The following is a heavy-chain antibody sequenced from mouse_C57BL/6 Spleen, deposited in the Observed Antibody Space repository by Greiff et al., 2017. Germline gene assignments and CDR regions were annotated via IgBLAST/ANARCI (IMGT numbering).Heavy chain of an antibody. CDR2: ISYDGSN. Sequence: EVKVEESGPGLVKPSQSLSLTCSVTGYSITSGYYWNWLRQFPGNKLEWMGYISYDGSNNYNPSLKNRISITRDTSKNQFFLKLNSVTTEDTATYYCASDYGTVAGYAMDYWGQGTSVTVSS. CDR3: ASDYGTVAGYAMDY. J-gene: IGHJ4*01. CDR1: GYSITSGYY. V-gene: IGHV3-6*01. D-gene: IGHD1-1*01.